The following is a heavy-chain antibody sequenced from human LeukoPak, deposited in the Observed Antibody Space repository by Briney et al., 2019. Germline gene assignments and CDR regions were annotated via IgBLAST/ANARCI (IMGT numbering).Heavy chain of an antibody. CDR2: VHYSGAT. D-gene: IGHD3-3*02. Sequence: SETLSLTCTVSGDSFSSGHYYWGWIRQPPGKGLEWFGSVHYSGATNYNPSLQSRVTISVDPSKRQFSLNLGSVPAADTAVYYCAREGWRGISNYPYFDFWGQGALVTVSS. J-gene: IGHJ4*02. CDR1: GDSFSSGHYY. V-gene: IGHV4-39*07. CDR3: AREGWRGISNYPYFDF.